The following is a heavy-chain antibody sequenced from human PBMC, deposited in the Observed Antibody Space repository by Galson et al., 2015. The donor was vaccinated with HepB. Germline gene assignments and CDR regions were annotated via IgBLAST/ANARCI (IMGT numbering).Heavy chain of an antibody. V-gene: IGHV3-64D*06. CDR2: ITNNGVGT. CDR3: VKEDILAGFLVGSFHV. J-gene: IGHJ3*01. Sequence: SLRLSCADSGFNFNYYAMHRVRQAPGMGLEYISGITNNGVGTNYADSVKGRFTISRDNSKKSLNLQMSSLRPEDTALYYCVKEDILAGFLVGSFHVWGQGAMVTVSS. CDR1: GFNFNYYA. D-gene: IGHD3-9*01.